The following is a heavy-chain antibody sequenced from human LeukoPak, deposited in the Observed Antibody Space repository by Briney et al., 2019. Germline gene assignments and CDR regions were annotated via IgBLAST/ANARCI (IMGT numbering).Heavy chain of an antibody. CDR2: VYYTGDA. CDR3: ARLGGWLQPFDY. D-gene: IGHD5-24*01. J-gene: IGHJ4*02. CDR1: GGSISLYY. V-gene: IGHV4-59*01. Sequence: SETLSLTCTVSGGSISLYYWSWIRQPPGEGLEWIAYVYYTGDANYNPSLKSRVTISVDTSKNQFSLKLSSVTAADTAVYYCARLGGWLQPFDYWGQGILVTVSS.